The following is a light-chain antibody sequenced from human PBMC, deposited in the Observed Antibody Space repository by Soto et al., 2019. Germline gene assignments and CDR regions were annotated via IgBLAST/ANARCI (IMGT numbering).Light chain of an antibody. Sequence: IVMSQSPGSLAVSLGERATINCKSNQSVLYSSNDKNYLAWYQQKPGQPPKLLISWASTRKSGVPDRCSGSGSGTDFTLNIRSLQAEDVAVYYCQQYYDIPSFGGGTNVEIK. CDR2: WAS. J-gene: IGKJ4*01. CDR3: QQYYDIPS. CDR1: QSVLYSSNDKNY. V-gene: IGKV4-1*01.